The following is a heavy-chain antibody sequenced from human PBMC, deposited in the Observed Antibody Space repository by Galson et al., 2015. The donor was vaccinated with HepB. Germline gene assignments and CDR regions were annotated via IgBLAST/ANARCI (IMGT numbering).Heavy chain of an antibody. CDR3: VKGCEVGCKTIVPDP. V-gene: IGHV3-30*18. D-gene: IGHD3-22*01. CDR2: TSNDETFK. J-gene: IGHJ5*02. CDR1: GFPFSNNG. Sequence: SLRLSCAASGFPFSNNGMHWVRQAPGKGLEWVAVTSNDETFKKYADSVKGRFTISRDNSKNTLYLQLNSLRPDDTAVYYCVKGCEVGCKTIVPDPWGQGTLVTVSS.